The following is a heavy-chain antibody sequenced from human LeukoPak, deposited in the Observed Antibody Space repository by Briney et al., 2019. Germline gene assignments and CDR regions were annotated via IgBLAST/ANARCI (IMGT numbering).Heavy chain of an antibody. CDR1: GFTFSSYE. J-gene: IGHJ4*02. Sequence: GGSLRLSCAASGFTFSSYEMNWVRQAPGKGLEWVSYISSSGSTIYYADSVKGRFTISRDNAKNSLYLQMNSLRAEDTAVYYCPRETYYGDYEDYWGQGTLVTVSS. D-gene: IGHD4-17*01. CDR2: ISSSGSTI. CDR3: PRETYYGDYEDY. V-gene: IGHV3-48*03.